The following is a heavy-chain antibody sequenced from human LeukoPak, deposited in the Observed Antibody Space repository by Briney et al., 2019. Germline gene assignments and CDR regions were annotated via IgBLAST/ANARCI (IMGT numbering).Heavy chain of an antibody. V-gene: IGHV3-74*01. CDR3: ARENWYLDY. Sequence: GGPLRLSCAASGFTFRKNWMLWVRQPPGKGLVWVSRNNTDGSSKGYADSVKGRFPISRDNAKNTLYLQMSSLRAEDTAVYYWARENWYLDYWGQGTLVTVSS. D-gene: IGHD1-1*01. CDR1: GFTFRKNW. CDR2: NNTDGSSK. J-gene: IGHJ4*02.